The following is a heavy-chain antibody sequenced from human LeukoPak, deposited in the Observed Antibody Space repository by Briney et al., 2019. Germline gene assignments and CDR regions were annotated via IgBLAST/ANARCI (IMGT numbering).Heavy chain of an antibody. CDR3: AKDLGVVGGSYQFDY. D-gene: IGHD1-26*01. J-gene: IGHJ4*02. CDR1: GFTVSSNY. V-gene: IGHV3-66*01. CDR2: IYSGGST. Sequence: GGSLRLSCAASGFTVSSNYMSWVRQGPGKGLEWISFIYSGGSTAYADSVKGRFIISRDNSKNTLYLQMNSLRAEDTAVYYCAKDLGVVGGSYQFDYWGQGTLVTVSS.